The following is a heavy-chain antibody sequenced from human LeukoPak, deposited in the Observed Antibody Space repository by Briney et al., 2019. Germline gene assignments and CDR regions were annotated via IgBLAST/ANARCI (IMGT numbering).Heavy chain of an antibody. CDR2: ISGSGGST. D-gene: IGHD6-19*01. CDR3: ARGAVAGDYYGMDV. Sequence: GGSLRLSCAASGFTFSSYAMSWVRQAPGKGLEWVSAISGSGGSTYYADSVKGRFTISRDNSKNTLYLQMNSLRAEDTAVYYCARGAVAGDYYGMDVWGQGTTVTVSS. CDR1: GFTFSSYA. J-gene: IGHJ6*02. V-gene: IGHV3-23*01.